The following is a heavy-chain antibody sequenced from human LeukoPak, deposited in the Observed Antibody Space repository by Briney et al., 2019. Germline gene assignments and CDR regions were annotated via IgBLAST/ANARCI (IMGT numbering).Heavy chain of an antibody. V-gene: IGHV4-39*07. J-gene: IGHJ4*02. D-gene: IGHD5-18*01. CDR1: GGSISSSSYY. CDR3: ARDLRGYSYGYVDY. CDR2: IYYSGNT. Sequence: SETLSLTCTVSGGSISSSSYYWGWIRQPPGKGLEWIGSIYYSGNTYYNPSLKSRVTISVDTSKNQFSLKLSSVTAADTAVYYCARDLRGYSYGYVDYWGQGTLVTVSS.